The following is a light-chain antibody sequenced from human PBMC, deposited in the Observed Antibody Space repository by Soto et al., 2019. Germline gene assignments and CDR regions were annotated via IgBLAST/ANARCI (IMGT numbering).Light chain of an antibody. Sequence: EMVMTQSPVTLSVSPGESATLSCRASTSVISNFAWYQQKPGQAPRLLIYGASTRATGIPDRFSGSGSGTEFTLTISSLQSGDFAVYYCQQYNRWPFTFGPGTKVDIK. V-gene: IGKV3-15*01. J-gene: IGKJ3*01. CDR3: QQYNRWPFT. CDR1: TSVISN. CDR2: GAS.